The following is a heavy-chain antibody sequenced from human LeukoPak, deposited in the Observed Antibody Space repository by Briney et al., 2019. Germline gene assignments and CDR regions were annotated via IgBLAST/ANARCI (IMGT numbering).Heavy chain of an antibody. Sequence: GGSLRLSCAASGFTFSSYWMSWVRQAPGKGLEWAANIKEDGSEKYYVDSVKGRFTISRDNAKNSLYLQMNSLRAEDTAVYYCARDGRQWLVTRSFDYWGQGTLVTVSS. CDR2: IKEDGSEK. V-gene: IGHV3-7*01. D-gene: IGHD6-19*01. CDR1: GFTFSSYW. CDR3: ARDGRQWLVTRSFDY. J-gene: IGHJ4*02.